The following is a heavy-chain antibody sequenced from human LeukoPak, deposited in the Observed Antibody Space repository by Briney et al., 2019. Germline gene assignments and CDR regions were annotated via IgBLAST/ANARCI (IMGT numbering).Heavy chain of an antibody. D-gene: IGHD3-22*01. J-gene: IGHJ4*02. CDR3: ARDPNPYYYYDSSGYSYY. CDR2: ISAYNGNT. V-gene: IGHV1-18*01. CDR1: GYTFTSYG. Sequence: VASVKVSCKASGYTFTSYGISWVRQAPGQWLEWMGWISAYNGNTNYAQKLQGRVTMTTDTSTSTAYMELRSLRSDDTAVYYCARDPNPYYYYDSSGYSYYWGQGTLVTVSS.